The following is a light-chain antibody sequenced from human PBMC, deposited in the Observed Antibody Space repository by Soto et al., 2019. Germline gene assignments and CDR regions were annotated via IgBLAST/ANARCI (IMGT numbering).Light chain of an antibody. J-gene: IGLJ1*01. Sequence: QSVLTQPASVSGSPGQSITISCTVTSSDVGGYNYVSWYQQHPGKAPKLMIYDVSNRPSGVSNRFSGSKSGNTASLTISGLQAEDEADYYCSSYTSSSTLGYVFGTGTKLTVL. V-gene: IGLV2-14*01. CDR2: DVS. CDR3: SSYTSSSTLGYV. CDR1: SSDVGGYNY.